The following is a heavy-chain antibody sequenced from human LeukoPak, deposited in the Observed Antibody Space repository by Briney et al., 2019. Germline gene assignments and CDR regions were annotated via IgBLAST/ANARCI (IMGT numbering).Heavy chain of an antibody. CDR2: IYYSGST. CDR3: ARVLEEFDWDRYFDL. CDR1: GGSISSYY. D-gene: IGHD3-9*01. V-gene: IGHV4-59*01. Sequence: SETLSLTCTVSGGSISSYYWSWIRQPPGKGLEWIGYIYYSGSTNYNPSLKSRVTISVDTSKNQFSLKLSSVTAADTAVYYCARVLEEFDWDRYFDLWGRGTLVTVSS. J-gene: IGHJ2*01.